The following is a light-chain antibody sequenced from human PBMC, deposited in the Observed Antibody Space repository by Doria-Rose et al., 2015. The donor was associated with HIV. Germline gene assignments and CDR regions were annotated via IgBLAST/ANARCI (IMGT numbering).Light chain of an antibody. CDR2: GAS. CDR3: HQYNNWPT. J-gene: IGKJ5*01. Sequence: EIVMTQSPETLSVSPGESATLSCRASQSVSTDLAWYQHKPGQAPLLLICGASTRATGIPARFXGXXXGXEFTLTISSLQSEDFAIYFCHQYNNWPTFGQGTRLDIK. CDR1: QSVSTD. V-gene: IGKV3-15*01.